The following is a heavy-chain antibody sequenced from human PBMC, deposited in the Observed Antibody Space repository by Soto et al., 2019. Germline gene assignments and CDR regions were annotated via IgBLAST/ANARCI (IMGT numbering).Heavy chain of an antibody. CDR2: ISPKSTYR. CDR1: GFPFSDYY. V-gene: IGHV3-11*06. CDR3: ARGGGGGLFEH. Sequence: LRLSCATSGFPFSDYYMSWIRQAPGKGLEWLSHISPKSTYRNYADSVKGRFTISRDNTKSSLFLQMNSLGVEDTAVYYCARGGGGGLFEHWGQGILVTVSS. D-gene: IGHD2-21*01. J-gene: IGHJ4*02.